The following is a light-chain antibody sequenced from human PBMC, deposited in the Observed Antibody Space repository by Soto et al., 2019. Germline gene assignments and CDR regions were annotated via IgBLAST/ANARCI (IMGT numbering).Light chain of an antibody. CDR2: DAS. J-gene: IGKJ1*01. V-gene: IGKV3-11*01. CDR3: QQRGNWPPTWT. CDR1: QSIGYY. Sequence: IGWPKSPATLSLSPGERATLSCRASQSIGYYLAWYQEKPGQAPRLLIYDASIRATGIPARFSGSWSGTDFTLTINGLEPEDSAVYYCQQRGNWPPTWTFGQGTKVDI.